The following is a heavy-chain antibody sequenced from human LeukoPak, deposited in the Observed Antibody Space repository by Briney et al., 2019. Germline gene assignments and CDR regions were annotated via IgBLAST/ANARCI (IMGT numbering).Heavy chain of an antibody. CDR2: IRYGGSKK. V-gene: IGHV3-30*02. CDR1: GFTFSRYG. CDR3: AKDGDGYSYGLYDY. Sequence: PGGSLKLSWAASGFTFSRYGMHWVRQAPGKGLEWVAFIRYGGSKKYYADSVKGRFTITRDNSKNTLYLQMNSLRAEDRAGYDCAKDGDGYSYGLYDYWGEGILVTVSS. D-gene: IGHD5-18*01. J-gene: IGHJ4*02.